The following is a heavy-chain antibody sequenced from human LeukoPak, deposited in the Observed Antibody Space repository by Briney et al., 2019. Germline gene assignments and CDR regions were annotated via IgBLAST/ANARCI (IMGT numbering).Heavy chain of an antibody. J-gene: IGHJ4*02. Sequence: SETLSLTCTVSGVSISSYYWSWIRQPPGKGLEWIGYIYYSGSTNYNPSLKSRVTISVDTSKNQFSLKLSSVTAADTAVYYCARDEIGSGWYYFDYWGQGTLVTVSS. CDR2: IYYSGST. CDR1: GVSISSYY. CDR3: ARDEIGSGWYYFDY. D-gene: IGHD6-19*01. V-gene: IGHV4-59*01.